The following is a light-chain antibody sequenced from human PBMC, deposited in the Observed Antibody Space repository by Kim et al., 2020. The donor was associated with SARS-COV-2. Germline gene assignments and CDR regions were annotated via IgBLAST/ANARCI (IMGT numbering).Light chain of an antibody. Sequence: GQRVTISCSGSSSNLGRNYVYWYQQPPGSAPKLLIYRDNQRPSGVPDRFSGSRSGTSASVAISGLRSEDEADYYCAAWDDSLSGYVFGTGTKVTVL. CDR1: SSNLGRNY. V-gene: IGLV1-47*01. J-gene: IGLJ1*01. CDR2: RDN. CDR3: AAWDDSLSGYV.